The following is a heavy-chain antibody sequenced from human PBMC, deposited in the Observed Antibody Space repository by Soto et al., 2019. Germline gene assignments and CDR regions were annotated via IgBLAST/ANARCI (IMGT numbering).Heavy chain of an antibody. D-gene: IGHD3-3*01. V-gene: IGHV3-7*01. Sequence: VGSLRLSCATSGFTFSSSWMSWVRQAPGRGLEWVANIKRDGSEKYYVDSVKGRFTISRDNAKNSLYLQMNSLRAEDTAVYYCAREGLRFLEWSPQAYHYYGMDVWGQGTTVTVSS. J-gene: IGHJ6*02. CDR3: AREGLRFLEWSPQAYHYYGMDV. CDR2: IKRDGSEK. CDR1: GFTFSSSW.